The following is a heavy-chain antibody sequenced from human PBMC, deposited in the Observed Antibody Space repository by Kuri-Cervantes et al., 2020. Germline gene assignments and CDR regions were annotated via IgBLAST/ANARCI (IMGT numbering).Heavy chain of an antibody. J-gene: IGHJ4*02. Sequence: GGSLRLSCAASGFTVSSNYMSWVRQAPGKGLEWVSVIYSGGSTYYADSVKGRFTISRDNSKNTLYLQMNSLRAEDTAVYYCARSFTRPGSRSAYYFDYWGQGTLVTVSS. V-gene: IGHV3-66*01. CDR2: IYSGGST. CDR1: GFTVSSNY. CDR3: ARSFTRPGSRSAYYFDY. D-gene: IGHD4-17*01.